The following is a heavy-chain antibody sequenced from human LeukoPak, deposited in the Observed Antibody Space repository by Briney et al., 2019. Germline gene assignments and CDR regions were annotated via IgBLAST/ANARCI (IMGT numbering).Heavy chain of an antibody. CDR2: IWSDGSNR. J-gene: IGHJ4*02. V-gene: IGHV3-33*06. D-gene: IGHD4-11*01. CDR1: GFTFSHYG. Sequence: GGSLRLSCATSGFTFSHYGMHWVRQAPGKGLEWVAVIWSDGSNRYYGDPVKGRFIISRDNFQRTVYLQMNSLRAEDTAVYYCAKDAQRGFDYSNSLKNWGQGTLVTASS. CDR3: AKDAQRGFDYSNSLKN.